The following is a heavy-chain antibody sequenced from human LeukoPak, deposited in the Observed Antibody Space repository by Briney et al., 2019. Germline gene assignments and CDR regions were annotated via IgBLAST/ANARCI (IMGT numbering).Heavy chain of an antibody. Sequence: GGSLRLSCAASGFTFSSYSMTWVRQAPGKGLEWVANIKEDGSEKYYVDSVTGRFTISRDNAKNLLYLQMNSLRAEDTAVYFCARVYGYYFDSWGQGTLVTVSS. J-gene: IGHJ4*02. CDR1: GFTFSSYS. V-gene: IGHV3-7*04. CDR2: IKEDGSEK. CDR3: ARVYGYYFDS. D-gene: IGHD3-22*01.